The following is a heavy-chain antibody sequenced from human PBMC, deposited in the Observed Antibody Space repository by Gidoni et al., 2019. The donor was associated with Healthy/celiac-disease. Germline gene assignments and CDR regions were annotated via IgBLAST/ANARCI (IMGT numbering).Heavy chain of an antibody. J-gene: IGHJ4*02. CDR1: GGTFSSYA. CDR3: ARSLGITMGPFDY. CDR2: IIPILGIA. D-gene: IGHD3-10*01. Sequence: QVQLVQSGAEVKKPGSSVKVSCKASGGTFSSYAISWVRQAPGQGLEWMGRIIPILGIANYAQKFQGRVTITADKSTSTAYMELSSLRSEDTAVYYCARSLGITMGPFDYWGQGTLDTVSS. V-gene: IGHV1-69*09.